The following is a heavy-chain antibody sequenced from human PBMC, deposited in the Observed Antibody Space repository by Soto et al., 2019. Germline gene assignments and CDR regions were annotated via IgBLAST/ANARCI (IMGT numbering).Heavy chain of an antibody. CDR3: ARAPPREGMDV. CDR2: ISYDGSNK. CDR1: GFTFSSYA. V-gene: IGHV3-30-3*01. Sequence: QVQLVESGGGVVQPGRSLRLSCAASGFTFSSYAMHWVRQAPGKGLEWVAVISYDGSNKYYADSVKGRFTISRDNSKKTLYLQMNSLRAEDPAVYYWARAPPREGMDVWGQGTTVTVSS. J-gene: IGHJ6*02.